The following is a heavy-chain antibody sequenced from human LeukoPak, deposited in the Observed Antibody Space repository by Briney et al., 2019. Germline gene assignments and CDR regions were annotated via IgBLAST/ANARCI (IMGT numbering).Heavy chain of an antibody. Sequence: GGSLRLSCAASGFTFSTYTMNWVRQAPGKGLEWVSSISSSSSYMYYVDSVKGRFTISRDNAKNSLSLQMNSLRAEDTAMYYCARGADYHILTGPYDYWGQGTLVTVSS. V-gene: IGHV3-21*01. CDR2: ISSSSSYM. D-gene: IGHD3-9*01. J-gene: IGHJ4*02. CDR1: GFTFSTYT. CDR3: ARGADYHILTGPYDY.